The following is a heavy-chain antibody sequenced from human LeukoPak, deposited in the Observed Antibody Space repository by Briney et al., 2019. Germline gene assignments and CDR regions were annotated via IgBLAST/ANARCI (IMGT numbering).Heavy chain of an antibody. V-gene: IGHV4-34*01. CDR1: GVPFNGYY. J-gene: IGHJ5*02. Sequence: SETLSLTCVVSGVPFNGYYWSWIRQSPVKGLEWIGEVSPGGYARYNPSLQSRVSISVETSDNQMSLRPRSVTAADTAMYYCARTRCGFGHNACYNHWARGTPVTVSS. D-gene: IGHD2-21*01. CDR2: VSPGGYA. CDR3: ARTRCGFGHNACYNH.